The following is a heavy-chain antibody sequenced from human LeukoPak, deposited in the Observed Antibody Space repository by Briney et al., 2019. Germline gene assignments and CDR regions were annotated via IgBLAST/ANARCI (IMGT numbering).Heavy chain of an antibody. D-gene: IGHD3-22*01. V-gene: IGHV1-24*01. CDR1: GYTFTELF. Sequence: ASVKVSCKVSGYTFTELFIHWVRQTPGKGLEWMGGFDPDDGEAVYAQKFQGRVTMTEDTSTDTAYMDLRSLRPEDMAVYYCTTGNRDDGSDYDLYYKYSMDVWGQGTTVTVSS. CDR3: TTGNRDDGSDYDLYYKYSMDV. CDR2: FDPDDGEA. J-gene: IGHJ6*02.